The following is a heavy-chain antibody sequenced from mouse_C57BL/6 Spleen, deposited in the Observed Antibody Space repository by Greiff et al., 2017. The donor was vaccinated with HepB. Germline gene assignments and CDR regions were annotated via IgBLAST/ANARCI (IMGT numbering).Heavy chain of an antibody. CDR1: GYTFTSYW. CDR2: LDPSDSYT. CDR3: ARFYYGSSYFAY. Sequence: QVQLQQSGAELVKPGASVKLSCKASGYTFTSYWMQWVKQRPGQGLEWIGELDPSDSYTNYNQQFKGNATLTVDTSSSTSYMQLSSLTSEDSAVYYCARFYYGSSYFAYWGQGTLVTVSA. J-gene: IGHJ3*01. D-gene: IGHD1-1*01. V-gene: IGHV1-50*01.